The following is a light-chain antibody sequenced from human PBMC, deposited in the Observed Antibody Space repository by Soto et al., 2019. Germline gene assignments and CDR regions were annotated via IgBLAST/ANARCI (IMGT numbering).Light chain of an antibody. CDR3: QQYNSYSPWA. J-gene: IGKJ1*01. Sequence: DIQMTQSPSTLSASVGDRVTITCRASQSISSWLAWYQQKPGKAPKLLIYDASSLESGVPSRFSGSGSGTEFTLTISSLQPDDFATYYCQQYNSYSPWAFGQGXXVEIK. CDR1: QSISSW. V-gene: IGKV1-5*01. CDR2: DAS.